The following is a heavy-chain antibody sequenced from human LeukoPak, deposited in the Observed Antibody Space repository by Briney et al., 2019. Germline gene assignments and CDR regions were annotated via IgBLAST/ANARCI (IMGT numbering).Heavy chain of an antibody. CDR1: GGSISSYY. CDR3: ARQIASAGTAGFDF. J-gene: IGHJ4*02. Sequence: SETLSLTCTVSGGSISSYYWSWIRQPAGKGLEWIERIYSTGSTNYNPSLKSRVTMSVDTSKNQFSLRLRSVTAADTAVYYCARQIASAGTAGFDFWGQGALVTVSS. V-gene: IGHV4-4*07. CDR2: IYSTGST. D-gene: IGHD6-13*01.